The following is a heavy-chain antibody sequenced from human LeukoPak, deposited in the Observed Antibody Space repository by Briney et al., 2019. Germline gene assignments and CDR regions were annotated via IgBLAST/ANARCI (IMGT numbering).Heavy chain of an antibody. CDR2: ISRSGTET. CDR1: GFTFSNYG. CDR3: AKDKVVAGFDY. V-gene: IGHV3-23*01. J-gene: IGHJ4*02. D-gene: IGHD6-19*01. Sequence: GGSLRLSCAGAGFTFSNYGMSWVRQAPGKGLEWVSVISRSGTETYHADSVRGRFTISRDNSKNTLYLQMNSLRAEDTAVYYCAKDKVVAGFDYWGQGTLVTVSS.